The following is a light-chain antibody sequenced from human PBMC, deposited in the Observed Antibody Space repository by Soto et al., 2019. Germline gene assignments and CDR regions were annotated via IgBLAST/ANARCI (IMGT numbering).Light chain of an antibody. CDR3: QQYGSTPPT. Sequence: EIVLTQSPVTLSLSPGERATLSCRASQSVRRNYLAWYQQKPGQAPRLIIDGASSRATGIPDRFSGSGSGTAFTLTISRLEPEDFAVYSCQQYGSTPPTFGQGTKVEIK. CDR2: GAS. J-gene: IGKJ1*01. CDR1: QSVRRNY. V-gene: IGKV3-20*01.